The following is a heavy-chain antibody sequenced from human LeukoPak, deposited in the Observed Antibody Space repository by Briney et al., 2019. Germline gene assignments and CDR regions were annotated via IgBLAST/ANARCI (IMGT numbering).Heavy chain of an antibody. CDR2: IIPIFGTA. J-gene: IGHJ3*02. V-gene: IGHV1-69*13. CDR3: AREPGDAFDI. CDR1: GGTFSSYA. Sequence: GASVKVSCKASGGTFSSYAISWVRQAPGQGLEWMGGIIPIFGTADYAQKFQGRVTITADESTSTAYMELSSLRSEDTAVYYCAREPGDAFDIWGQGTMVTVSS.